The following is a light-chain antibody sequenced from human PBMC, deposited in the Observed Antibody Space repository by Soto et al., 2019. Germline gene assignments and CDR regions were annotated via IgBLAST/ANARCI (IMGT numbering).Light chain of an antibody. CDR1: SGSIVSNY. CDR3: QSYDSSTVV. J-gene: IGLJ2*01. V-gene: IGLV6-57*02. Sequence: NFMLTQPHSLSESPVQTVTISCTGSSGSIVSNYVQWYQQRPGSAPTTVIYEDNQRPSGVPERFSGSIDSSSNSASLAISGLKTEEEADYYCQSYDSSTVVFGGGTKLTLL. CDR2: EDN.